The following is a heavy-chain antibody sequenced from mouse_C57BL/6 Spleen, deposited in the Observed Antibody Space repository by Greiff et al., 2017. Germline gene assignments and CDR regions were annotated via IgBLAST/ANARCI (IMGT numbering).Heavy chain of an antibody. J-gene: IGHJ4*01. V-gene: IGHV1-39*01. CDR2: INPNYGTT. Sequence: VQLKESGPELVKPGASVKISCKASGYSFTDYNMNWVKQSNGKSLEWIGVINPNYGTTSYNQKFKGKATLTVDQSSSTAYMQLNSLTSEDSAVYYCARSGTTVVATGAMDYWGQGTSVTVSS. CDR1: GYSFTDYN. CDR3: ARSGTTVVATGAMDY. D-gene: IGHD1-1*01.